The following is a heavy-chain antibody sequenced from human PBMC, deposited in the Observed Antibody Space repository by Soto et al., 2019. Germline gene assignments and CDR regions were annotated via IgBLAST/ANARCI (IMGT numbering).Heavy chain of an antibody. J-gene: IGHJ6*03. V-gene: IGHV4-34*01. CDR2: INHSGST. CDR1: GGSFSGYY. CDR3: ARRSRPQGRQQLLGGNGYYYYYMDV. D-gene: IGHD6-13*01. Sequence: SETLSLTCAVYGGSFSGYYWSWIRQPPGKGLEWIGEINHSGSTNYNPSLMSRVTISVDTSKNQFSLKLSSVTAADTAVYYCARRSRPQGRQQLLGGNGYYYYYMDVWGKGTTVTVSS.